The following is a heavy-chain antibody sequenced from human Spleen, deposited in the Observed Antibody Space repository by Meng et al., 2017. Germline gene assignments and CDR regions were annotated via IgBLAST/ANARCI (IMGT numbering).Heavy chain of an antibody. J-gene: IGHJ4*02. CDR3: ARDADWVIFDH. V-gene: IGHV3-21*01. CDR1: GLTFRRQS. Sequence: GESLKISCAASGLTFRRQSMNWVRQAPGKGLEWVSSISSNGDYIYYADSVKGRFTISRDNAKNSLYLQMSGLRVEDTAVYYCARDADWVIFDHWGQGALVTVSS. D-gene: IGHD3-9*01. CDR2: ISSNGDYI.